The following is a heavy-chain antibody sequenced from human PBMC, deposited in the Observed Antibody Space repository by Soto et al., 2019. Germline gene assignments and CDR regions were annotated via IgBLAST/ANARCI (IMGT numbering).Heavy chain of an antibody. J-gene: IGHJ6*02. CDR2: ISGSGSST. Sequence: EVQLLESGGVLVQPGRSLRLSCAASGFTFSDYAMTWVRQAPGKGLEWVSAISGSGSSTYYAESVKGRFTISRDNLKNTVDLQMNSLSAEDTAVYYCAKGGVTRSYYYAMDAWGQGTTVTVSS. V-gene: IGHV3-23*01. D-gene: IGHD2-21*02. CDR3: AKGGVTRSYYYAMDA. CDR1: GFTFSDYA.